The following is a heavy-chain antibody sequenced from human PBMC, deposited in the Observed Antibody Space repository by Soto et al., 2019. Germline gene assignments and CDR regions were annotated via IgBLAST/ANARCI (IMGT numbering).Heavy chain of an antibody. V-gene: IGHV3-33*01. D-gene: IGHD3-22*01. CDR2: IWYDGSNK. CDR3: ARDRYYYDSSGYPGSY. CDR1: GFTFSSYG. J-gene: IGHJ4*02. Sequence: QTGGSLRLSCAASGFTFSSYGMHWVRQAPGKGLEWVAVIWYDGSNKYYADSVKGRFTISRDNSKNTLYLQMNSLRAEDAAVYYCARDRYYYDSSGYPGSYWGQGTLVTVSS.